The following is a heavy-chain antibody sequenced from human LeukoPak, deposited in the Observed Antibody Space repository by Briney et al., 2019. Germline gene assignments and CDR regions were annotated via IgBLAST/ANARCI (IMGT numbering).Heavy chain of an antibody. D-gene: IGHD5-12*01. CDR2: MNPNSGNT. CDR1: GYTFTSYD. V-gene: IGHV1-8*01. J-gene: IGHJ4*02. CDR3: ARDQGGYSGYETDY. Sequence: GASVKVSCKASGYTFTSYDINWERQATGQGLEWMGWMNPNSGNTGYAQKFQGRVTMTRNTSISTAYMELSSLRSEDTAVSYCARDQGGYSGYETDYWGQGTLVTVSS.